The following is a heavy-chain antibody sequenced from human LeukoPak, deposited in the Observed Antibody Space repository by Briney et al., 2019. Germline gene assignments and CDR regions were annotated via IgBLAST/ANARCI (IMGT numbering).Heavy chain of an antibody. CDR1: GYTFTGYY. J-gene: IGHJ4*02. CDR2: INPNSGT. D-gene: IGHD4-17*01. V-gene: IGHV1-2*02. CDR3: ARGKMNGDDFDY. Sequence: ASVKVSCEVSGYTFTGYYMHWVRQAPGQGLEWMGWINPNSGTNYAQKFQGRVTMTRDTSITTAYMELGSLRSDDTAVYYCARGKMNGDDFDYWGQGTLVTVAS.